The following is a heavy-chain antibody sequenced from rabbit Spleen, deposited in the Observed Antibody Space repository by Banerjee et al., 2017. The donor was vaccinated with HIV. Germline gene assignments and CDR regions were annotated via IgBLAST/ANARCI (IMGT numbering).Heavy chain of an antibody. CDR2: IDPVFGIT. CDR1: GFDFSSYG. D-gene: IGHD4-1*01. J-gene: IGHJ4*01. Sequence: QEQLVESGGGLVQPGGSLKLSCKASGFDFSSYGVSWVRQAPGKGLEWIGYIDPVFGITYYANWVSGRFTISSHNAQNTLFLQLNSLTAADTATYFCVREVAAKFNLWGQGTLVTV. V-gene: IGHV1S47*01. CDR3: VREVAAKFNL.